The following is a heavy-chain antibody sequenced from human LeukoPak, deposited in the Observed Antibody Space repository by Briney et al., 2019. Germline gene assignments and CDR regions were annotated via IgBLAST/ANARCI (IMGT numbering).Heavy chain of an antibody. Sequence: GGSLRLCCAASGFTFSSYWMSWVRQAPGKGLEWVANIKQDGSEKYYVDSVKGRFTISRDNAKNSLYLQMNSLRAEDTAVYYCARWEDYSPHEYYFDYWGQGTLVTVSS. CDR2: IKQDGSEK. J-gene: IGHJ4*02. CDR1: GFTFSSYW. CDR3: ARWEDYSPHEYYFDY. V-gene: IGHV3-7*03. D-gene: IGHD1-26*01.